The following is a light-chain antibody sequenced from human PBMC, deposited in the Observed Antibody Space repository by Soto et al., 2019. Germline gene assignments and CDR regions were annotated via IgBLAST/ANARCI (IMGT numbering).Light chain of an antibody. J-gene: IGKJ1*01. Sequence: SQLTQSPFSLSASVGDRVAITCRASQGISSYLNWYQHKPGKAPKLLIYAASSLQSGVPSRFSGSGSGTDFTLTISTLQPEDFATYYCHQTFSTRSWTFGQGTKV. CDR2: AAS. V-gene: IGKV1-39*01. CDR1: QGISSY. CDR3: HQTFSTRSWT.